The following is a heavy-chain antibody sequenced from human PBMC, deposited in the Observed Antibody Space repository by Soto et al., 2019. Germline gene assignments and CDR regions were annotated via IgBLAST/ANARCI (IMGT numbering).Heavy chain of an antibody. CDR2: ISYDGSNK. CDR3: AKTQQTSYGSGIPALYYFDY. V-gene: IGHV3-30*18. CDR1: GFTFSSYG. Sequence: GGSLRLSCAASGFTFSSYGMHWVLQAPGKGLEWVAVISYDGSNKYYADSVKGRFTISRDNSKNTLYLQMNSLRAEDTAVYYCAKTQQTSYGSGIPALYYFDYWGQGTLVTVSS. D-gene: IGHD3-10*01. J-gene: IGHJ4*02.